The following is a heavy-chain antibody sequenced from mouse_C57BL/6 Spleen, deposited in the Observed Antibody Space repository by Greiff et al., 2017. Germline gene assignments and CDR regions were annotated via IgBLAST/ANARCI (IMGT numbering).Heavy chain of an antibody. CDR3: AREGYGTTGAMDY. J-gene: IGHJ4*01. D-gene: IGHD1-1*01. V-gene: IGHV14-2*01. Sequence: VQLQQSVAELVKPGASVKLSCTASGFNIKDYYMHWVKQRTEQGLEWIGRIDPEDGDTKYAPKFQGKATITADTSSNTAYLQLSSLTSEDTAVYYCAREGYGTTGAMDYWGQGTSVTVSS. CDR2: IDPEDGDT. CDR1: GFNIKDYY.